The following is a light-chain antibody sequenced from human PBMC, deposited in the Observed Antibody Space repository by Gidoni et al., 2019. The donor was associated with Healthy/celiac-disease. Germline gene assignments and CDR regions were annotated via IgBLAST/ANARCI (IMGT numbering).Light chain of an antibody. CDR2: GAS. CDR3: QQYGSSPRT. CDR1: QCVSSSY. V-gene: IGKV3-20*01. Sequence: ESVLTQSPGTLSLSLGERATLSCRASQCVSSSYLAWYQQKPGQAPRLLIYGASSRATGIPDRFSGSGSGTDFTLTISRLEPEDFAVYYCQQYGSSPRTFGQGTKVEIK. J-gene: IGKJ1*01.